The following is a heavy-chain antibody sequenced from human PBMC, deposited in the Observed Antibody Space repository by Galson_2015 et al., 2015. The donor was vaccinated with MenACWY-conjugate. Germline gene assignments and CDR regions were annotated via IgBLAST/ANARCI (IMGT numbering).Heavy chain of an antibody. V-gene: IGHV3-23*05. CDR2: INNRGTAT. CDR3: AKPTSAYDEFMTGDS. Sequence: SLRLSCAASGFTFSNYAMTWVRQAPGKGLEWVSSINNRGTATYYVDSVKGRFTISRDNFKNTVVLQMNSLRAEDTAPYYCAKPTSAYDEFMTGDSWGQGTLVTVSS. J-gene: IGHJ4*02. CDR1: GFTFSNYA. D-gene: IGHD3-16*01.